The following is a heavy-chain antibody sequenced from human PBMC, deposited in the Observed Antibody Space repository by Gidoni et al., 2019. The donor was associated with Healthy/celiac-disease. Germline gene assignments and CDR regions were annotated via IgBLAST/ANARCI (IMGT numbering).Heavy chain of an antibody. CDR2: IKSKTDGGTT. V-gene: IGHV3-15*07. CDR1: GFTVSNAW. D-gene: IGHD3-22*01. CDR3: TTDDYDSSGYYDY. Sequence: EVQLVESGGGLVKPGGSVRLSCAASGFTVSNAWMNWVRQAPGKGLEWVGRIKSKTDGGTTDYAAPVKGRFTISRDDSKNTLYLQMNSLKTEDTAVYYCTTDDYDSSGYYDYWGQGTLVTVSS. J-gene: IGHJ4*02.